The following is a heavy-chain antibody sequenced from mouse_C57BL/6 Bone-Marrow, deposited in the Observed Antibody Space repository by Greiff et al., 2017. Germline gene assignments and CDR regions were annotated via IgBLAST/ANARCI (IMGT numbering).Heavy chain of an antibody. D-gene: IGHD1-1*01. CDR3: TEGTVVAYYYAMDY. CDR1: GYTFTDYE. J-gene: IGHJ4*01. V-gene: IGHV1-15*01. Sequence: QVQLQQSGAELVRPGASVTLSCKASGYTFTDYEMHWVKQTPVHGLEWIGAIDPETGGTAYTQKFKGKAILTADKSSSTAYMELRSLTSEDSAVYYCTEGTVVAYYYAMDYWGQGTSVTVSS. CDR2: IDPETGGT.